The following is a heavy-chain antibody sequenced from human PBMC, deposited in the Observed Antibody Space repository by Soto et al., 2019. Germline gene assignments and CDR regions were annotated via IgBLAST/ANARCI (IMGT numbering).Heavy chain of an antibody. Sequence: QLQLQESGPGLVKPSETLSLTCSVSGDSINSDNYYWGWIRQPPGKGLEWIGSIYYRGNTYYNPSLKTRVTISLDKSKSQFSLKLNSVTAADSAVYFCARLEGLATISYYFDYCGQGTLVTVSS. V-gene: IGHV4-39*01. D-gene: IGHD3-9*01. CDR3: ARLEGLATISYYFDY. CDR1: GDSINSDNYY. J-gene: IGHJ4*02. CDR2: IYYRGNT.